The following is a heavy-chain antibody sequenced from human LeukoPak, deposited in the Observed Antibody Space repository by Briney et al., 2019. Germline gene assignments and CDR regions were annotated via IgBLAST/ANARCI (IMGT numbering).Heavy chain of an antibody. CDR1: GFTFSTYG. V-gene: IGHV3-23*01. CDR3: AQRYCSSTSCHLGPYYYYMDV. CDR2: ISNSGGST. Sequence: GGSLRLSCAASGFTFSTYGMSWVRQAPGKGLEWVSAISNSGGSTFYADSVKGRFTISRDNSKNTLYLQMNSLRPEDTAVYYCAQRYCSSTSCHLGPYYYYMDVWGKGTTVTISS. J-gene: IGHJ6*03. D-gene: IGHD2-2*01.